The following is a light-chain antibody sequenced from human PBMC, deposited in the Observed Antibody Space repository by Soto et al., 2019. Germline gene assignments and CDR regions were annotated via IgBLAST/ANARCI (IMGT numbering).Light chain of an antibody. V-gene: IGLV1-47*02. CDR2: NND. CDR1: GSNIGPNY. Sequence: QSALTQPPSASGTPGQRVTMSCSGSGSNIGPNYVYWFQQFPGTAPKLLIYNNDQRPSGVPDRFSGSKSGTSASLDISGLRSEDEADYYCAAWDDSLSGRVFGGGTSSPS. J-gene: IGLJ3*02. CDR3: AAWDDSLSGRV.